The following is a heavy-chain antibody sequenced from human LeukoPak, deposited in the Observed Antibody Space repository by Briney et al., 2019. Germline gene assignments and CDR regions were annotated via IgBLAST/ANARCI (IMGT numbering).Heavy chain of an antibody. D-gene: IGHD2-2*01. CDR2: ISGSGGST. Sequence: GGSLRLSCAASGFTFSSDAMSWVRQAPGKGLEWVSAISGSGGSTYYADSVKGRFTISRDNSKNTLYLQMNSLRAEDTAVYYCAKGRRFAAIVVVPAAIQDFDYWGQGTLVTVSS. CDR3: AKGRRFAAIVVVPAAIQDFDY. J-gene: IGHJ4*02. CDR1: GFTFSSDA. V-gene: IGHV3-23*01.